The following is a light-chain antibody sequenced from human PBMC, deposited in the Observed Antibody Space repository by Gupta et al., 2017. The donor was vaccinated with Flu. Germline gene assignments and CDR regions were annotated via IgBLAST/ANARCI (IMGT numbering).Light chain of an antibody. CDR3: QQRSYWPIS. Sequence: EIVLTQSPATLSLSPGERATLSYRASQSVSRYLAWYQQKPGQAPRLLIYDASNRATGIPARFSGSGSGTDFILTISSLEPEDFAVYYCQQRSYWPISFGRGTKVDIK. V-gene: IGKV3-11*01. CDR2: DAS. CDR1: QSVSRY. J-gene: IGKJ4*01.